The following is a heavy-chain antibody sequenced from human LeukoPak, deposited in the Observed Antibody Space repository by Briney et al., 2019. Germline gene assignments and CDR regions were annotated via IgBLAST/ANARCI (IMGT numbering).Heavy chain of an antibody. CDR3: ARDGRSAAMDWYGMDV. CDR2: IWYDGTNK. D-gene: IGHD2-2*01. V-gene: IGHV3-33*01. J-gene: IGHJ6*01. CDR1: GFTFSNYA. Sequence: GRSLRLSCAASGFTFSNYAIHWVRQAPGKGLEWVAVIWYDGTNKFYADSVKGRFNVSRDSSKNTLYLQINSLRAEDTAVYYCARDGRSAAMDWYGMDVGGEGTTVTVSS.